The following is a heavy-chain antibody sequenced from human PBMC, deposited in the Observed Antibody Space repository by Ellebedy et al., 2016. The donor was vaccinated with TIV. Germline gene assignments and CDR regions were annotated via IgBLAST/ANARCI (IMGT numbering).Heavy chain of an antibody. CDR2: ISDSGGAT. D-gene: IGHD6-19*01. J-gene: IGHJ4*02. V-gene: IGHV3-23*01. CDR1: GFTFRSYA. Sequence: GESLKISCAASGFTFRSYAMGWVRQAPGKGLEWISVISDSGGATYYAAPLKGRLTTSSDNSNDMVYLQINSLRPDDTAVYYCAKDSGLSGWYFDYWGQGTLVTVSS. CDR3: AKDSGLSGWYFDY.